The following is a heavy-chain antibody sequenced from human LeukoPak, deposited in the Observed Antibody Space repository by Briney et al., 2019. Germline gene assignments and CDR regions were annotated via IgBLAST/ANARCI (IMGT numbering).Heavy chain of an antibody. CDR1: GGTFISYA. V-gene: IGHV1-18*01. D-gene: IGHD6-6*01. CDR2: ISAYNGNT. J-gene: IGHJ6*03. Sequence: ASVKVSCKASGGTFISYAINWVRQAPGQGLEWMGWISAYNGNTNYAQKLQGRVTMTTDTSTSTAYMELRSLRSDDTAVYYCARGVPGYSSSYYYYYYFVDVGRERTTVTVS. CDR3: ARGVPGYSSSYYYYYYFVDV.